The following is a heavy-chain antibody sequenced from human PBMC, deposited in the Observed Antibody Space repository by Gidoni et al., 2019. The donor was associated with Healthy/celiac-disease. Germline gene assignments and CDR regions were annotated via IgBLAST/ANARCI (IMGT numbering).Heavy chain of an antibody. D-gene: IGHD2-2*01. V-gene: IGHV3-23*01. Sequence: EVQPLESGGCLVQPGGSLRLTCAASGFNLSSCALPWVRTAPGKGLELVSAISGSGGSTYYADSVKGRCTISRYNSKNTLDLQMNCLRAEDTAVYYCARDSKVNYADAFDIWVQGTMVTVSS. J-gene: IGHJ3*02. CDR3: ARDSKVNYADAFDI. CDR2: ISGSGGST. CDR1: GFNLSSCA.